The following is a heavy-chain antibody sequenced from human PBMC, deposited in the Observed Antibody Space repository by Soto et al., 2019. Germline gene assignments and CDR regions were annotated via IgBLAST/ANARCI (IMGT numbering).Heavy chain of an antibody. CDR1: GGSISSYY. CDR2: IYYSGST. CDR3: ARERAVAGPIVC. D-gene: IGHD6-19*01. V-gene: IGHV4-59*01. J-gene: IGHJ4*02. Sequence: PSETLSLTCTVSGGSISSYYWSWIRQPPGKGLEWIGYIYYSGSTNYNPSLKSRVTISVDTSKNQFSLKLSSVTAADTAVYYCARERAVAGPIVCWGQGTLVTVSS.